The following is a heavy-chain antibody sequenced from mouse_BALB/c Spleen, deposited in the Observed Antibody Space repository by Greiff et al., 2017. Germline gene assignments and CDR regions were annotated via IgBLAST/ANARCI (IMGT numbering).Heavy chain of an antibody. D-gene: IGHD1-2*01. J-gene: IGHJ2*01. Sequence: VQLKESGPELMKPGASVKIYCKASGYSFTSYYMHWVKQSHGKSLEWIGYIDPFNGGTSYNQKFKGKTTLTADKSSSTAYMLLSSLTSEDSAIYFCARRYYGHYFDYWGQGTTLTVSS. CDR1: GYSFTSYY. CDR3: ARRYYGHYFDY. V-gene: IGHV1-31*01. CDR2: IDPFNGGT.